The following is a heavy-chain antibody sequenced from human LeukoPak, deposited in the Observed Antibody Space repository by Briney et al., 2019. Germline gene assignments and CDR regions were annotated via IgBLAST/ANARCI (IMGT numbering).Heavy chain of an antibody. D-gene: IGHD1-1*01. V-gene: IGHV4-39*01. CDR3: ARSPGGALNWFDP. Sequence: TSETLSLTCTVSGGSISSSSYYWGWIRQPPGKGLEWIGSIYYSGSTYYNPSLKSRVTISVDTSKNQFSLKLSSVTAADTAVYYCARSPGGALNWFDPWGQGTLVTVSS. CDR2: IYYSGST. CDR1: GGSISSSSYY. J-gene: IGHJ5*02.